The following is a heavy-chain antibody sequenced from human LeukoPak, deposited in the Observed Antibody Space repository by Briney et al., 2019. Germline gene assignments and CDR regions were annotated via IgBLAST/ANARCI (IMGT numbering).Heavy chain of an antibody. Sequence: GASVKVSCKASGYTFTSYYMHWVRQAPGQGLEWMGIINPSDGSISYAQKFQGRVTMTRDTSTSSVYMELSSLTSEDTAVYYCARDREVGTTRKYFDYWGQGTLVTVSS. J-gene: IGHJ4*02. CDR1: GYTFTSYY. V-gene: IGHV1-46*01. CDR2: INPSDGSI. D-gene: IGHD1-26*01. CDR3: ARDREVGTTRKYFDY.